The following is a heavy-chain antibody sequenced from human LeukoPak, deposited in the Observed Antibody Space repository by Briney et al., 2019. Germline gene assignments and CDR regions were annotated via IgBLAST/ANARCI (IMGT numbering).Heavy chain of an antibody. CDR3: ARGLGVYYDSSRRDY. CDR1: GESFSGYY. D-gene: IGHD3-22*01. V-gene: IGHV4-34*01. J-gene: IGHJ4*02. Sequence: SETLSLTCAVYGESFSGYYWSWIRQPPGKGLEWIGEINHSGSTNYNPSLKSRVTISVDTSKNQFSLKLSSVTAADTAVYYCARGLGVYYDSSRRDYRGQGTLVTVSS. CDR2: INHSGST.